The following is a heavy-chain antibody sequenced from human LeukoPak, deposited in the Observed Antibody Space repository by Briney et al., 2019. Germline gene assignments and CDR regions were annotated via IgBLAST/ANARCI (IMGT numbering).Heavy chain of an antibody. D-gene: IGHD2-2*01. V-gene: IGHV1-18*01. CDR1: GYTFTSYG. Sequence: ASVKVSCKASGYTFTSYGISWVRQAPGQGLEWMGWISAYNGNTNYAQKLQGRVTMTTDTSTSTAYMELRSLRSDDTAVYYCARDRSDIVVVPAAERPYFDYWGQGTLVTVSS. J-gene: IGHJ4*02. CDR3: ARDRSDIVVVPAAERPYFDY. CDR2: ISAYNGNT.